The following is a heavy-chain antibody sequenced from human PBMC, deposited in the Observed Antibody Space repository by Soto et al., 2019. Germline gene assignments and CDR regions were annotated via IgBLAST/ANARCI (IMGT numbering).Heavy chain of an antibody. CDR3: ARRYGVYFAY. V-gene: IGHV4-59*08. J-gene: IGHJ4*02. D-gene: IGHD4-17*01. CDR1: GGSISSYY. Sequence: SETLSLTCTVSGGSISSYYWSWIRQPPGKGLEWIGYIYYSGSTNYNPSLESRVTISVDTSKNQFSLKLSSVTAADTAVYYCARRYGVYFAYWGQGTLVTVSS. CDR2: IYYSGST.